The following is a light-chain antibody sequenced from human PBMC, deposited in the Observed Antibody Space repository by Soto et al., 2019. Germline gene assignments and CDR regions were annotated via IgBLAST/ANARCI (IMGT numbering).Light chain of an antibody. CDR3: SSYTSSSSLV. Sequence: QSVLTQPASVXGSPGQSITISCTGTSSDVGGYNYVSWYQQHPGKAPKLMIYDVSNRPSGVSNRFSGSKSGNTASLTISGLQAEDEADYYCSSYTSSSSLVFGTGTKV. CDR1: SSDVGGYNY. CDR2: DVS. V-gene: IGLV2-14*01. J-gene: IGLJ1*01.